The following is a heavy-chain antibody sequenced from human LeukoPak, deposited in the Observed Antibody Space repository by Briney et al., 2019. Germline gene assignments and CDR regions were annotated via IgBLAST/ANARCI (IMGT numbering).Heavy chain of an antibody. CDR1: GGSISSYY. CDR2: IYYSGST. D-gene: IGHD2-2*01. V-gene: IGHV4-59*01. J-gene: IGHJ6*03. Sequence: SETLSLTCTVSGGSISSYYWSWIRQPPGKGLEWIGYIYYSGSTNYNPSLKSRVTISVDTSKNQFSPKLSSVTAAATAVYYCARGWYCSSTSCYPCYMDVWGKGTTVTVSS. CDR3: ARGWYCSSTSCYPCYMDV.